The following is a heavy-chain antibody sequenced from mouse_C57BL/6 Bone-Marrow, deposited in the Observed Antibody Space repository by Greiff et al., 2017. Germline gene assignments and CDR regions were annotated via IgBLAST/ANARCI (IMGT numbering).Heavy chain of an antibody. V-gene: IGHV14-4*01. D-gene: IGHD2-1*01. CDR1: GFNIKDDY. CDR2: IDPENGDT. Sequence: EVKLVESGAELVRPGASVKLSCTASGFNIKDDYMHWVKQRPEQRLEWIGWIDPENGDTEYASKFQGKVTITADTSSNTAYLQLSSLTSEDTAVYYCTPFYYGNYGYAMDYWGQGTSVTVSS. J-gene: IGHJ4*01. CDR3: TPFYYGNYGYAMDY.